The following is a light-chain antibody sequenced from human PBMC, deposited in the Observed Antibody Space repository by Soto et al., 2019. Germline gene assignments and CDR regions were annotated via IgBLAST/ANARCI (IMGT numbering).Light chain of an antibody. CDR2: GAS. CDR1: QSISDT. V-gene: IGKV3-15*01. Sequence: EIVMTQSPATLSVSPGGIATLSCRASQSISDTLAWYQQKPGQAPRLLIYGASKRATGFPARFSGSGSGTDFTPTNSSLQSEDFAIYYCQQDYNWPWTFGQGTKVEIK. CDR3: QQDYNWPWT. J-gene: IGKJ1*01.